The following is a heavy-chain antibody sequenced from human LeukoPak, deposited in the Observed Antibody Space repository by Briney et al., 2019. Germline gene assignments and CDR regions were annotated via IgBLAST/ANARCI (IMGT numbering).Heavy chain of an antibody. CDR3: ARAGGYCGRISCPYYFDY. V-gene: IGHV1-8*01. J-gene: IGHJ4*02. D-gene: IGHD2-15*01. CDR1: GYTFTSYD. Sequence: ASVKVSCKASGYTFTSYDINWVRQATGQGLEGMGWMNPNSGNTGYAQKFQGRVTMTRDTSISTAYMELSSLGSEDTAVYYCARAGGYCGRISCPYYFDYWGQGSLVAVSS. CDR2: MNPNSGNT.